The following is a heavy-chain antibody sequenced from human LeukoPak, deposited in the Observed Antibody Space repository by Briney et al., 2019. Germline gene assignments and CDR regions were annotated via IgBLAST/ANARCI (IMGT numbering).Heavy chain of an antibody. D-gene: IGHD6-13*01. V-gene: IGHV4-38-2*02. J-gene: IGHJ4*02. CDR2: IYHSGST. Sequence: SETPSLTCTVSGYSISSGYYWGWIRQPPGKGLEWIGSIYHSGSTYYNPSLKSRVTISVDTSKNQFSLKLSSVTAADTAVYYCARSFIAAAGTLDYWGQGTLVTVSS. CDR3: ARSFIAAAGTLDY. CDR1: GYSISSGYY.